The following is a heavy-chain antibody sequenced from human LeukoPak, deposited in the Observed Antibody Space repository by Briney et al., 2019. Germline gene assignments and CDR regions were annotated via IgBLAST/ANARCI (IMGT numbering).Heavy chain of an antibody. CDR3: AKDRGHYDFWSGYPGY. Sequence: PGGSLRLSCAASGFTFSSYGMHWVRQAPGKGLEWVAFIRYDGSNKYHADSVKGRFTISRDNSKNTLYLQMNSLRAEDTAVYYCAKDRGHYDFWSGYPGYWGQGTLVTVSP. J-gene: IGHJ4*02. V-gene: IGHV3-30*02. CDR1: GFTFSSYG. CDR2: IRYDGSNK. D-gene: IGHD3-3*01.